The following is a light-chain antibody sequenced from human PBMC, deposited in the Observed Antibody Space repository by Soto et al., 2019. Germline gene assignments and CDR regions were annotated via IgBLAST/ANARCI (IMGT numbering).Light chain of an antibody. CDR3: QVWDSSSDHVV. Sequence: SYELTRPPSVSVAPGKTARITCGGNNIGSKSVHWYQQKPGQAPVLVIYYDSDRPSGIPERFSGSNSGNTATVTISRVEAGDEADYYCQVWDSSSDHVVFGAGTTVTVL. CDR1: NIGSKS. V-gene: IGLV3-21*04. J-gene: IGLJ2*01. CDR2: YDS.